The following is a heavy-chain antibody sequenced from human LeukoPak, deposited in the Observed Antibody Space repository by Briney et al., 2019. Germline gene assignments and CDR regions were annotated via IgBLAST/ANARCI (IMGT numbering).Heavy chain of an antibody. CDR3: ARVLAASYYYDSSAFDP. CDR2: ISVSGDRT. J-gene: IGHJ5*02. CDR1: GFTFSSSA. Sequence: GGSLRLSCEASGFTFSSSAMNWVRQAPGKGLEWVSSISVSGDRTYYADSVKGRFTISRDNAKNSLYLQMNSLRAEDTAVYYCARVLAASYYYDSSAFDPWGQGTLVTVSS. D-gene: IGHD3-22*01. V-gene: IGHV3-23*01.